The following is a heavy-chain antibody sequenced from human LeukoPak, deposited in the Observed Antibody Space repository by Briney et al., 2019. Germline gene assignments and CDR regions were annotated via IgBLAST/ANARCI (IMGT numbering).Heavy chain of an antibody. CDR2: ISSSSSYI. V-gene: IGHV3-21*01. CDR3: ARDHIVVVTAIRYFDY. Sequence: GGSLRLSCAASGFTFSSYSMNWARQAPGKGLEWVSSISSSSSYIYYADSVKGRFTISRDNAKNSLYLQMNSLRAEDTAVYYCARDHIVVVTAIRYFDYWGQGTLVTVSS. J-gene: IGHJ4*02. D-gene: IGHD2-21*02. CDR1: GFTFSSYS.